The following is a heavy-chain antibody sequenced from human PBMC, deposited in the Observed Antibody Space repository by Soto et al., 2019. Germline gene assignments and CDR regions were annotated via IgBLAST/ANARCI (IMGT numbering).Heavy chain of an antibody. D-gene: IGHD5-12*01. J-gene: IGHJ4*02. Sequence: SQTLSLTCAISGDSVSSNSAAWNWIRQSPSRGLEWLGRTYYRSKWYNDYAVSVKSRITINPDTSKNQFSLQLYSVTPEDTAVYYCARVTIVATIWAFDYWGQGTLVTVSS. CDR1: GDSVSSNSAA. CDR2: TYYRSKWYN. V-gene: IGHV6-1*01. CDR3: ARVTIVATIWAFDY.